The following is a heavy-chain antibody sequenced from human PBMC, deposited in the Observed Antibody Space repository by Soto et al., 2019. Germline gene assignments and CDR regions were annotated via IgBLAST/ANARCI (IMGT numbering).Heavy chain of an antibody. J-gene: IGHJ4*02. D-gene: IGHD5-12*01. Sequence: GGSLRLSCAASGFTCSSYAMSWVRQAPGKGLEWVSSISGIGHSTYYADSVKGRFTISRDNSKNTLFLQMSSLRAEDTAVYYCAKRIMATIGHFDSWGQGTLVTVSS. V-gene: IGHV3-23*01. CDR3: AKRIMATIGHFDS. CDR2: ISGIGHST. CDR1: GFTCSSYA.